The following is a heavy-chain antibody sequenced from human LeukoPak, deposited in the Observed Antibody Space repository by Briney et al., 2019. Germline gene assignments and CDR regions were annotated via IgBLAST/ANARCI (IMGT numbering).Heavy chain of an antibody. D-gene: IGHD3-10*01. Sequence: GGSLRLSCAASGFTFSSYSMNWVRQAPGKGLEWVSSISSSSNYIYYADSVKGRFTISRDNDKNSLYLQMNSLRAEDTAVYYCVREVRAGRVDYWGQGTLVTVSS. CDR2: ISSSSNYI. V-gene: IGHV3-21*01. J-gene: IGHJ4*02. CDR1: GFTFSSYS. CDR3: VREVRAGRVDY.